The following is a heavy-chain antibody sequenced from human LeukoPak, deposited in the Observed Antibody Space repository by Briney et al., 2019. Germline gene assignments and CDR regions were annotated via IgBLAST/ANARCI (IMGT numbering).Heavy chain of an antibody. CDR3: ARVAVTDAFDI. V-gene: IGHV4-61*02. J-gene: IGHJ3*02. CDR1: GDSINSGSFC. D-gene: IGHD4-11*01. CDR2: VFASGST. Sequence: SETLSLTCTVSGDSINSGSFCWIWIRQSAGKGLEWIGRVFASGSTNYNPSLKSRVAISVDTSKNQFSLKLSSVTAADTAVYYCARVAVTDAFDIWGQGTMVTVSS.